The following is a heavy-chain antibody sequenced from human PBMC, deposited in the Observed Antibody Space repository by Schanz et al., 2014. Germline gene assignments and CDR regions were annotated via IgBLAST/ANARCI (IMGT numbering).Heavy chain of an antibody. CDR3: ARGYCSSNTSCWDYFDY. CDR2: LYTGGST. J-gene: IGHJ4*02. D-gene: IGHD2-2*01. CDR1: GFTVSTNY. V-gene: IGHV3-53*01. Sequence: EVQVVESGGGLIHPGGSLRLSCAVSGFTVSTNYMTWVRQAPGKGLECVSVLYTGGSTFYAESVRGRFFISRDSSKNTLFLHMNSLRAEDTAVHFCARGYCSSNTSCWDYFDYWGQGTLVTVSS.